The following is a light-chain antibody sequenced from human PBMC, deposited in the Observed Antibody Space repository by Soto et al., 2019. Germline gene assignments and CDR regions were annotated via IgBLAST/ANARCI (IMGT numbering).Light chain of an antibody. CDR1: SGQSTYA. CDR2: VNSDGSH. Sequence: QPVLTQSPSASASLGASVKLTCTLSSGQSTYAIAWHQQQPQKGPRYLMKVNSDGSHNKGDGIPDRFSGSSSGAERYLTISRLQSEDEADYYCQTWGTGVVFGGGTKLTVL. V-gene: IGLV4-69*01. CDR3: QTWGTGVV. J-gene: IGLJ2*01.